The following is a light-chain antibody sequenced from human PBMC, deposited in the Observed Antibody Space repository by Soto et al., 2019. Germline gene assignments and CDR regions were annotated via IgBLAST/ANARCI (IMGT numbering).Light chain of an antibody. V-gene: IGLV1-40*01. CDR1: SSNIGAGYD. CDR3: QSDKV. CDR2: GNS. J-gene: IGLJ2*01. Sequence: QSVLTQPPSVSGAPGQRVTISCTGSSSNIGAGYDVHWYQQLPGTAPKLLIYGNSNRPSGVPDRFSGSKSGTSASLAITGLQAEDEADYYCQSDKVFGGGTKVTVL.